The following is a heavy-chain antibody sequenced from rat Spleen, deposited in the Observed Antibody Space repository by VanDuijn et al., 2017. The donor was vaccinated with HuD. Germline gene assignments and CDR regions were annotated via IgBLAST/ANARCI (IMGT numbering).Heavy chain of an antibody. CDR2: IWTGGST. V-gene: IGHV2-30*01. D-gene: IGHD1-11*01. J-gene: IGHJ3*01. CDR3: ARGYGGYSELGGFAY. Sequence: QVQLKESGPGLVQPSQTLSLTCTVSDFSLTNYNVHWVRQPTGKGLEWMGVIWTGGSTDYNSALKSRLSISRDTSKSQVFLKMNSLQTEDTATYYCARGYGGYSELGGFAYWGQGTLVTVSS. CDR1: DFSLTNYN.